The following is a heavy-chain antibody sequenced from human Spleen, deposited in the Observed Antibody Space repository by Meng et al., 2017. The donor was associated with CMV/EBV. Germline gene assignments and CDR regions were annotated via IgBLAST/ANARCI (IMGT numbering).Heavy chain of an antibody. CDR2: ICYSGST. V-gene: IGHV4-39*07. J-gene: IGHJ6*02. CDR3: ASGYCSSTSCSYGMDV. D-gene: IGHD2-2*01. CDR1: GGSISSSSYC. Sequence: SETLSLTCTVSGGSISSSSYCWGWIRQPPGKGLEWIGTICYSGSTYYNPSLKSRVTISVDTSKNQFSLKLSSVTAADTAVYYCASGYCSSTSCSYGMDVWGQGTTVTVSS.